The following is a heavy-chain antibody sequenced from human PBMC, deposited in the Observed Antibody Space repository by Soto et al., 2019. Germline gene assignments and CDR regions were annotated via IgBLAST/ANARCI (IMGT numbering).Heavy chain of an antibody. D-gene: IGHD3-16*01. CDR2: ISSSSYI. CDR3: AREGGENLTSLLYMDV. V-gene: IGHV3-21*01. Sequence: GGSLRLSCAASGFIFSNAWINWVRQAPGKGLEWVSSISSSSYIYYADSVKGRFTISRDNAKNSLYLQMNSLRAEDTAVYYCAREGGENLTSLLYMDVWGKGTTVTVSS. CDR1: GFIFSNAW. J-gene: IGHJ6*03.